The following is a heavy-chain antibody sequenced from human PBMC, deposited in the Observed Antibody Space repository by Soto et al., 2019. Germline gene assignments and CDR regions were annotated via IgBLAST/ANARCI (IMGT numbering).Heavy chain of an antibody. J-gene: IGHJ4*02. Sequence: ASVKVSCKASGYTFTSYSLHWVRQAPGRGLEWMGIIHPSGGSTSYAQKFQGRVTMTRDTSTSTVYMELSSLRSEDTAVYYCARVPQRSYYGSGSYSGSYFDYWGQGTLVTVS. V-gene: IGHV1-46*03. CDR1: GYTFTSYS. D-gene: IGHD3-10*01. CDR2: IHPSGGST. CDR3: ARVPQRSYYGSGSYSGSYFDY.